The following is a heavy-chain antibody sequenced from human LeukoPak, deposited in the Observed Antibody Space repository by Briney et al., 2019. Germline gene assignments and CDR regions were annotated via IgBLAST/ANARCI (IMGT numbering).Heavy chain of an antibody. Sequence: GGSLRLSCAASAFTFSNYGMHWVRQAPGKGLEWVAFLRYDGSGKYYLDSVKGRFTVSRDNSKNTLYLQMNSLRAEDTAVYYCARDARIKSWLYHFDYWGQGTLVTVSS. D-gene: IGHD3-16*01. V-gene: IGHV3-30*02. J-gene: IGHJ4*02. CDR1: AFTFSNYG. CDR2: LRYDGSGK. CDR3: ARDARIKSWLYHFDY.